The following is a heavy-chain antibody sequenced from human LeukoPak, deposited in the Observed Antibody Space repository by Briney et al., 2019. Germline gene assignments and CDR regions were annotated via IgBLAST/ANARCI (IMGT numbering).Heavy chain of an antibody. CDR1: GGSISSGGYY. D-gene: IGHD2-21*01. V-gene: IGHV4-30-2*01. Sequence: SQTLSLTCTVSGGSISSGGYYWSWIRQPPGKGLEWIGYIYHSGSTNYNPSLKSRVTISVDTSKNQFSLKLSSVTAADTAVYYCARTPIPHSHYGMDVWGQGTTVTVSS. CDR2: IYHSGST. CDR3: ARTPIPHSHYGMDV. J-gene: IGHJ6*02.